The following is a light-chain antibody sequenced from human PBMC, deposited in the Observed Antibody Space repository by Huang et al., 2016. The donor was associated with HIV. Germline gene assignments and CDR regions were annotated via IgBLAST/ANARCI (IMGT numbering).Light chain of an antibody. V-gene: IGKV3-11*01. Sequence: EIVLTQSPATLSLSPGVRATLSCRASQSVSSYLAWYQKKPGQAPRLLIYDASHRATVIPSRLSGSGSGTEFTITSSCLEPEDFAVYYCQRRSNSLTFGGGTSVEIK. J-gene: IGKJ4*01. CDR3: QRRSNSLT. CDR1: QSVSSY. CDR2: DAS.